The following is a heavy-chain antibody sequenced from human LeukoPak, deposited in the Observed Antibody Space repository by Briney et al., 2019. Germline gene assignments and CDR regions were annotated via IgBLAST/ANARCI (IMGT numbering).Heavy chain of an antibody. CDR3: ARGPNPTWIQLWLRGGLDY. CDR1: GGSINSYY. Sequence: TSETLSLTCTVSGGSINSYYWSWIRQPPGKGLEWIGYIYDSGSTNYNPSLKSRVTISVDTSKNQFSLKLSSVTAAVTAVYYCARGPNPTWIQLWLRGGLDYWGQGTLVTVSS. CDR2: IYDSGST. D-gene: IGHD5-18*01. V-gene: IGHV4-59*01. J-gene: IGHJ4*02.